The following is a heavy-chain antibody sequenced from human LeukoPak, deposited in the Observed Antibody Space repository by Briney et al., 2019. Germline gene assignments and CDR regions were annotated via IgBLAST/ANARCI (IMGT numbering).Heavy chain of an antibody. D-gene: IGHD2-8*01. CDR1: GGTFSSYA. Sequence: ASVKVSCKASGGTFSSYAISWVRQAPGQGLEWMGGIIPIFGTANYAQKFQGRVTITTDESTSTAYMGLSSLRSEDTAVYYCARDSPGDCTNGVCYTVNWFDPWGQGTLVTVSS. CDR3: ARDSPGDCTNGVCYTVNWFDP. CDR2: IIPIFGTA. J-gene: IGHJ5*02. V-gene: IGHV1-69*05.